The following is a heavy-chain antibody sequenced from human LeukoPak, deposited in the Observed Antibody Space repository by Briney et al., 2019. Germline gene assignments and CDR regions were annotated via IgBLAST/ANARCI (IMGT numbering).Heavy chain of an antibody. CDR3: ARHEYDFWSGYYDCFDY. Sequence: SETLSLTCAVYGGSFSGYYWSWIRQPPGKGLEWIGEINHSGSTNYNPPLKSRVTISVDTSKNQFSLKLSSVTAADTAVYYCARHEYDFWSGYYDCFDYWGQGTLVTVSS. V-gene: IGHV4-34*01. D-gene: IGHD3-3*01. CDR1: GGSFSGYY. CDR2: INHSGST. J-gene: IGHJ4*02.